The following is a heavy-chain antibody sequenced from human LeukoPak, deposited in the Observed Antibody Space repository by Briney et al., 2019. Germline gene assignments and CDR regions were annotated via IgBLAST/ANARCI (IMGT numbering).Heavy chain of an antibody. CDR2: ISPGDSNT. CDR3: AREYYGSTDY. J-gene: IGHJ4*02. CDR1: GYTFTGHW. D-gene: IGHD3-10*01. V-gene: IGHV5-51*01. Sequence: GESLKISCKGSGYTFTGHWIGWVRQMPGKGLEWMGIISPGDSNTKYSPSFQGQVTISADRSISTAYLQWSSLKASDTAMYYCAREYYGSTDYWGQGTPVTVSS.